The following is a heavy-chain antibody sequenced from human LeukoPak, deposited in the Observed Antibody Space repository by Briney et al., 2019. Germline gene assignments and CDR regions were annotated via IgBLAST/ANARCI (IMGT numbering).Heavy chain of an antibody. J-gene: IGHJ2*01. CDR3: ARAAVWFGESRGGWYFDL. Sequence: GGSLRLSCAASGFTFGSFGMNWVRQAPGRGLEWVSYISSSGNAIYYAESVKGRFTISRDNARNSLYLQMNSLRAEDTAVYYCARAAVWFGESRGGWYFDLWGRGTLVTVSS. V-gene: IGHV3-48*01. CDR1: GFTFGSFG. CDR2: ISSSGNAI. D-gene: IGHD3-10*01.